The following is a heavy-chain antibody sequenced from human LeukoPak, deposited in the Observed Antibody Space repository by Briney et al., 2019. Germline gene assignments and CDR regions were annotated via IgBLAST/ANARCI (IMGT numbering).Heavy chain of an antibody. V-gene: IGHV4-31*03. CDR1: GGSISSGGYY. J-gene: IGHJ5*02. Sequence: TSETLSLTCTVSGGSISSGGYYWSWIRQHPGKGLEWIGYIYYSGSTYYNPSLKSRVTISVDTSKNQFSLKLSSVTAADTAVYYCARGWGYSYGYWFDPWDQGTLVTVSS. CDR3: ARGWGYSYGYWFDP. D-gene: IGHD5-18*01. CDR2: IYYSGST.